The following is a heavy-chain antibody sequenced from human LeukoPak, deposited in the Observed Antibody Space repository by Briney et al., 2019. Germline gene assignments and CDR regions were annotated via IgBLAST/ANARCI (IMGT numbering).Heavy chain of an antibody. J-gene: IGHJ4*02. V-gene: IGHV1-69*05. CDR3: ARVVKPRYYGFWSGYFDY. D-gene: IGHD3-3*01. CDR2: IIPIFGTA. Sequence: SVKVSCKASGGTFSSYAISWARQAPGQGLEWMGGIIPIFGTANYAQKFQGRVTITTDESTSTAYMELSSLRSEDTAVYYCARVVKPRYYGFWSGYFDYWGQGTLVTVSS. CDR1: GGTFSSYA.